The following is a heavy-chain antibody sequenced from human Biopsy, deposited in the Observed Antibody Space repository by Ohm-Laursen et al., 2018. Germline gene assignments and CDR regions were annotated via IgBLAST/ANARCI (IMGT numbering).Heavy chain of an antibody. CDR1: GGSISSGGSY. CDR2: IFNSANT. Sequence: TLSLTCTVSGGSISSGGSYWSWIRQRPGKGLEWIGYIFNSANTYYNPSLKNLITISGDTSKDQFSLKLNSVTAAGTAAYYCARGDYFDSNGYFWFDPWGQGTLVTVSS. D-gene: IGHD3-22*01. CDR3: ARGDYFDSNGYFWFDP. V-gene: IGHV4-31*01. J-gene: IGHJ5*02.